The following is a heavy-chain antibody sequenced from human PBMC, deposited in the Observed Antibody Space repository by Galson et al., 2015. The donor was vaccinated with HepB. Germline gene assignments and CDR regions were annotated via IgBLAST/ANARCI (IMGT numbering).Heavy chain of an antibody. CDR3: TREMGDYGFDY. V-gene: IGHV3-49*04. CDR2: IRSKAYGGTT. D-gene: IGHD4-17*01. CDR1: GFTFGDYA. Sequence: SLRLSCAASGFTFGDYAMSWVRQAPGKGLEWVGFIRSKAYGGTTEYAASVKGRFTISSDDSKSIAYLQMNSLKTEDTAVYYCTREMGDYGFDYWGQGTLVTVSS. J-gene: IGHJ4*02.